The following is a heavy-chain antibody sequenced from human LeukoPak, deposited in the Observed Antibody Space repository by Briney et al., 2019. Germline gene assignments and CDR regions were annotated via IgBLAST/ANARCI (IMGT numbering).Heavy chain of an antibody. CDR3: ARGASDLGELLPIDYYYYYYMDV. V-gene: IGHV1-46*01. D-gene: IGHD3-10*01. CDR2: INPSGGST. Sequence: ASVKVSCKASGYTFTSYYMHWVRQAPGQGLEWMGIINPSGGSTSYAQKFQGRVTMTRDTSTSTVYMELSSLRSEDTAVYYCARGASDLGELLPIDYYYYYYMDVWGKGTTVTVSS. J-gene: IGHJ6*03. CDR1: GYTFTSYY.